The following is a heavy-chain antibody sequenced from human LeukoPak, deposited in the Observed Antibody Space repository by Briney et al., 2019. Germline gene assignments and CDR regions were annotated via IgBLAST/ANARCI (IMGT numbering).Heavy chain of an antibody. V-gene: IGHV1-46*01. CDR3: ARYRRRYYDSSGYYNYGMDV. CDR2: INPSGGST. D-gene: IGHD3-22*01. CDR1: GYTFTSYY. J-gene: IGHJ6*02. Sequence: ASVKVSCKASGYTFTSYYMHWVRQVPGQGLEWMGIINPSGGSTSYAQKFQGRVTMTRDTSTSTVYMELSSLRSEDTAVYYCARYRRRYYDSSGYYNYGMDVWGQGTTVTVSS.